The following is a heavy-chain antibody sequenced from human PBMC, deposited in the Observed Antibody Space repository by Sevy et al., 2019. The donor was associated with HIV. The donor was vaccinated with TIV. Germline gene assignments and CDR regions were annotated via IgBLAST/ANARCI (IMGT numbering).Heavy chain of an antibody. CDR3: AKIFGVTKSTYYFDY. J-gene: IGHJ4*02. Sequence: GGSLRLSCAASGLTFSSYAMSWVRQAPGKGLEWVSAISGSGGSTYYADSVKGRFTISRDNSKNTLYLQMNSLRAEDTAVYYCAKIFGVTKSTYYFDYWGQGTLVTVSS. CDR1: GLTFSSYA. V-gene: IGHV3-23*01. D-gene: IGHD3-3*01. CDR2: ISGSGGST.